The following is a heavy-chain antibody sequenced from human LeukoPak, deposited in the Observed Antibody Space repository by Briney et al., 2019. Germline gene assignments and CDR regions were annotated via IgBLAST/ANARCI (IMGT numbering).Heavy chain of an antibody. J-gene: IGHJ4*02. Sequence: GASVKVSCKASGYTFTGYYMHWVRQAPGQGLEWMGWINPNSGGTNYAQKFQGRVTMTRDTSISTAYTELSRLRSDDTAVYYCARGLGSSGRATGNWGQGTLVTVSS. V-gene: IGHV1-2*02. CDR1: GYTFTGYY. D-gene: IGHD6-19*01. CDR2: INPNSGGT. CDR3: ARGLGSSGRATGN.